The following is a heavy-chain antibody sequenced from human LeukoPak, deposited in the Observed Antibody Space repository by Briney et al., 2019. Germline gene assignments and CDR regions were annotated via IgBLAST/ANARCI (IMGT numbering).Heavy chain of an antibody. D-gene: IGHD2-2*02. CDR2: IKSKTDGGTT. J-gene: IGHJ4*02. Sequence: GGSLRLSCEASGFTFSNAWMSWVRQAPGKGLEWVGRIKSKTDGGTTDYAAPVKGRFTISRDDSKNTLYLQMNSLKTEDTAVYYCTTPFYCSSTSCYNLDYWGQGTLVTVSS. V-gene: IGHV3-15*01. CDR1: GFTFSNAW. CDR3: TTPFYCSSTSCYNLDY.